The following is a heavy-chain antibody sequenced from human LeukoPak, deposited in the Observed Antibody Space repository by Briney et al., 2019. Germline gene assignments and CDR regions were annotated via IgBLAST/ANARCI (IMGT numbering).Heavy chain of an antibody. CDR3: WPVRVEPDY. CDR1: GFTFSSYA. V-gene: IGHV3-23*01. Sequence: GGSLRLSCAASGFTFSSYAMSWVRQAPGKGLEWVSAISGSGGSTYYADSVKGRFTIFRDNSKSTLYLQMNSLRAEDTAVYYCWPVRVEPDYWGQGTLVTVSS. J-gene: IGHJ4*02. CDR2: ISGSGGST. D-gene: IGHD3-10*01.